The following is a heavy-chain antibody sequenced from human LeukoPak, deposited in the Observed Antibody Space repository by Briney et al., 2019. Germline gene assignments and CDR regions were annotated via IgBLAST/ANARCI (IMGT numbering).Heavy chain of an antibody. V-gene: IGHV1-69*13. CDR2: IIPIFGTA. J-gene: IGHJ4*02. CDR3: ARTSARITMVRGVVYYFDY. CDR1: GGTFSSYA. D-gene: IGHD3-10*01. Sequence: SVKVSCKASGGTFSSYAISWVRQAPGQGLEWMGGIIPIFGTANYAQKFQGRVTITADESTSTAYMELSSLRSEDTAVYYCARTSARITMVRGVVYYFDYWGQGTLVTVSS.